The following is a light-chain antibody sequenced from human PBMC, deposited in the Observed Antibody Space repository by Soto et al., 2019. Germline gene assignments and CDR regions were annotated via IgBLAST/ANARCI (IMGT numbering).Light chain of an antibody. V-gene: IGKV3-11*01. CDR3: QRHRQCPPWT. CDR1: QNVRTF. Sequence: EVVLTQSPATLSLSPGERATLSCRASQNVRTFLDWYQQKPGQAPRLLIYGASNRATGIPASFSGSGSGTDLTLTISSLEPEDFAVYYFQRHRQCPPWTFGQGTRVEIK. J-gene: IGKJ1*01. CDR2: GAS.